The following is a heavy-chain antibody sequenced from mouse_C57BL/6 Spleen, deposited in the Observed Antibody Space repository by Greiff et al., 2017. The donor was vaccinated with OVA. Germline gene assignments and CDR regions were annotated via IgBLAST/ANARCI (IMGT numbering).Heavy chain of an antibody. J-gene: IGHJ2*01. Sequence: VQLQQSGPELVKPGASVKISCKASGYSFTGYYMNWVKQSPEKSLEWIGEINPSTGGTTYNQKFKAKATLTVDKSSSTAYMQLKSLTSEDSAVYYCARRWGSYYFDYWGQGTTLTVSS. V-gene: IGHV1-42*01. D-gene: IGHD2-3*01. CDR2: INPSTGGT. CDR1: GYSFTGYY. CDR3: ARRWGSYYFDY.